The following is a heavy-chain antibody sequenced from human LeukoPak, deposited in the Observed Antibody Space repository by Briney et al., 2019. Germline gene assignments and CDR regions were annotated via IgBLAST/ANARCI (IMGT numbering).Heavy chain of an antibody. CDR2: IKQDGSEK. J-gene: IGHJ4*02. V-gene: IGHV3-7*01. Sequence: GSLRLSCAASGFTFSSYWMSWVRQAPGKGLEWVANIKQDGSEKYYVDSVKGRFTISRDNAKNSLYLQMNSLRAEDTAVYHCARDDSSGWYYFDYWGQGTLVTVSS. CDR3: ARDDSSGWYYFDY. D-gene: IGHD6-19*01. CDR1: GFTFSSYW.